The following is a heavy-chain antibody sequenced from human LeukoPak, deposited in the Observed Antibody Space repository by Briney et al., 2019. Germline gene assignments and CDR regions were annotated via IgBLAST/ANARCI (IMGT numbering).Heavy chain of an antibody. J-gene: IGHJ4*02. CDR2: ISAYNGKT. V-gene: IGHV1-18*01. CDR1: GYTFTSYG. Sequence: ASVKVSCKASGYTFTSYGVSWVRQAPGQGLEWMGWISAYNGKTHYTQKLQDRVTMTTDTSTSTAYMELRSLRSDDTAVYYCARDRKSGNYGDSSVVDYWGQGTLVTVSS. D-gene: IGHD4-17*01. CDR3: ARDRKSGNYGDSSVVDY.